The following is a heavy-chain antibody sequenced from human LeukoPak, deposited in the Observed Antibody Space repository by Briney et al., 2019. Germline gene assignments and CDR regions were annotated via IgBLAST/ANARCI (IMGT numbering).Heavy chain of an antibody. J-gene: IGHJ6*02. V-gene: IGHV4-34*01. CDR1: GGSFSGYY. Sequence: SETLSLTCAVYGGSFSGYYWSWIRQPPGKGLEWIGEINHSGSTNYNPSLKSRVTISVGTSKNQFSLKLSSVTAADTAVYYCARDAGYSYGPWDVWGQGTTVTVSS. CDR3: ARDAGYSYGPWDV. CDR2: INHSGST. D-gene: IGHD5-18*01.